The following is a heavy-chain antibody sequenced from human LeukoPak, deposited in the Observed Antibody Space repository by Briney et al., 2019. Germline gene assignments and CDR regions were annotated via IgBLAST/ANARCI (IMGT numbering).Heavy chain of an antibody. CDR1: GGTFSSYG. D-gene: IGHD5-24*01. CDR3: ARGSAAKMATITT. Sequence: ASVKVSCKASGGTFSSYGISWVRQAPGQGLEWMGEIIPIFGTANYAQKFQGRVTITADESTSTAYMEPSSLRSEDTAVYYCARGSAAKMATITTWGQGTLVTVSS. CDR2: IIPIFGTA. J-gene: IGHJ5*02. V-gene: IGHV1-69*13.